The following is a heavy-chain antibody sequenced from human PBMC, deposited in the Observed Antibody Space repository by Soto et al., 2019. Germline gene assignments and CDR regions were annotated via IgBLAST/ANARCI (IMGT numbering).Heavy chain of an antibody. J-gene: IGHJ6*02. D-gene: IGHD3-22*01. Sequence: ASVKVSCKASGYTFTSYAMHWVRQAPGQRLEWMGWINAGNGNTKYSQKFQGRVTITRDTSASTAYMELSSLRSEDTDVYYCARDPSNYYDSSGYHYYYYGMDVWGQGTTVTVYS. CDR1: GYTFTSYA. V-gene: IGHV1-3*01. CDR3: ARDPSNYYDSSGYHYYYYGMDV. CDR2: INAGNGNT.